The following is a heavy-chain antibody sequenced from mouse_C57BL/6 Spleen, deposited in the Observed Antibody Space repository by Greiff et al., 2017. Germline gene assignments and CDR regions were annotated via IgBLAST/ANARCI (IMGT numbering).Heavy chain of an antibody. CDR1: GYTFTSYG. J-gene: IGHJ4*01. Sequence: VQLVESGAELARPGASVKLSCKASGYTFTSYGISWVKQRTGQGLEWIGEIYPRSGNTYYNEKFKGKATLTADKSSSTAYMELRSLTSEDSAVYFCARRSTVVAEDYWGQGTSVTVSS. V-gene: IGHV1-81*01. CDR3: ARRSTVVAEDY. D-gene: IGHD1-1*01. CDR2: IYPRSGNT.